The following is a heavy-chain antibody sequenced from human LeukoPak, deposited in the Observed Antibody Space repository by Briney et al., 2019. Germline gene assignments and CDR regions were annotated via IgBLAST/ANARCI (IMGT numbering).Heavy chain of an antibody. V-gene: IGHV1-2*02. CDR3: ARGRGRASSQYNAFDM. Sequence: ASVKVSCKASGYTFTGHFIRWVRQAPGQGLEWMGWINPESGGTRYTQKFEGRITMTRDTSISAVYMELSRLRSDDTAIYYCARGRGRASSQYNAFDMWGQGTVLTVSS. CDR1: GYTFTGHF. D-gene: IGHD2-2*01. J-gene: IGHJ3*02. CDR2: INPESGGT.